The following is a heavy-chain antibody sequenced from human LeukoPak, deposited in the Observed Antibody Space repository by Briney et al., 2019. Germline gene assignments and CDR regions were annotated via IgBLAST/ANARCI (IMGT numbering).Heavy chain of an antibody. Sequence: GGSLRLSCAASGFTFSSYAMNWVRQTPGKGLEWVSTARASGSATYYADSVRGRFAISRDDSKSTLYLQMTNLRAEDTALYYCAKRYGNAWYQFDYWGRGTLVTVSS. V-gene: IGHV3-23*01. CDR1: GFTFSSYA. D-gene: IGHD5-18*01. J-gene: IGHJ4*02. CDR3: AKRYGNAWYQFDY. CDR2: ARASGSAT.